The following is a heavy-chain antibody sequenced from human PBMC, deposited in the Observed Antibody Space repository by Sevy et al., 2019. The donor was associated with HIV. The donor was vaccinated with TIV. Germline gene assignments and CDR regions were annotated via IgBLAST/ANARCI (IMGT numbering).Heavy chain of an antibody. CDR3: ARDLASSGNGLDV. J-gene: IGHJ6*02. CDR2: ISYDINNK. D-gene: IGHD3-3*02. V-gene: IGHV3-30-3*01. CDR1: GFTFYAYT. Sequence: LSLTCAASGFTFYAYTMHWVRQAPGKGLEWVALISYDINNKYYAESVKGRFTISRDNSKNTLYLQMNSLRPEETAVYYCARDLASSGNGLDVWGQGSTVTVSS.